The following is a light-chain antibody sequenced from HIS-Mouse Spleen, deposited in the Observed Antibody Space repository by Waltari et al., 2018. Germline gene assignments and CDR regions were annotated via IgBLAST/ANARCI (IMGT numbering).Light chain of an antibody. CDR1: QSVLYISNNKNY. Sequence: DIVMTQSPDSLAVSLGERATINRKSSQSVLYISNNKNYLAWYQHKPGQPPKLLIYWASTRESGVPDRFSGSGSGTDFTLTISSLQAEDVAVYYCQQYYSTPYTFGQGTKLEIK. J-gene: IGKJ2*01. CDR2: WAS. V-gene: IGKV4-1*01. CDR3: QQYYSTPYT.